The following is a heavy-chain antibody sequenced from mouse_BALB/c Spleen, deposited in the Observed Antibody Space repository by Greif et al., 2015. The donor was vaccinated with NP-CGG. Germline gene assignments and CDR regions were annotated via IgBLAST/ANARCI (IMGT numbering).Heavy chain of an antibody. D-gene: IGHD1-2*01. Sequence: VQLQQSGAVLVKPGASVKLSCKASGYTFISYYMYWVKQRPGQGLEWIGEINPSNGGANLNEKFKSKATLTVDKSSSTAYMQLSSLTSEDSAVYFCTRGRRRDFDFWGQGTTLTVSS. CDR3: TRGRRRDFDF. V-gene: IGHV1S81*02. CDR2: INPSNGGA. CDR1: GYTFISYY. J-gene: IGHJ2*01.